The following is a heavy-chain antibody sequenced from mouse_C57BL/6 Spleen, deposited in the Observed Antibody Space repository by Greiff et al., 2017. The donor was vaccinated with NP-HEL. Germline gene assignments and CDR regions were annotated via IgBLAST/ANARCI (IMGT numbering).Heavy chain of an antibody. V-gene: IGHV1-80*01. CDR3: ARSPANWDGFDY. Sequence: VQLQQSGAELVKPGASVKISCKASGYAFSSYWMNWVKQRPGKGLEWIGQIYPGDGDTNYNGKFKGKATLTADKSSSTAYMQISSLTSEDSAVYFCARSPANWDGFDYWGQGTTLTVSS. CDR2: IYPGDGDT. D-gene: IGHD4-1*01. J-gene: IGHJ2*01. CDR1: GYAFSSYW.